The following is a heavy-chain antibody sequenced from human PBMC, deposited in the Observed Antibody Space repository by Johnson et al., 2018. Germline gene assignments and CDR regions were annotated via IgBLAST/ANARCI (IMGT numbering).Heavy chain of an antibody. J-gene: IGHJ6*03. Sequence: QVQLVESGGGVVQPGRSLTLSCAASGFTFSSYGMHWVRQAPGKGLEWMAVISYDGSNKYYADSVKGRFTISRDDSKNTLYVPMDSLRAEDTAVYYCAKDLNDYDNDQDYSYMAVWGKGTTVTVSS. V-gene: IGHV3-30*18. CDR1: GFTFSSYG. CDR2: ISYDGSNK. CDR3: AKDLNDYDNDQDYSYMAV. D-gene: IGHD3-22*01.